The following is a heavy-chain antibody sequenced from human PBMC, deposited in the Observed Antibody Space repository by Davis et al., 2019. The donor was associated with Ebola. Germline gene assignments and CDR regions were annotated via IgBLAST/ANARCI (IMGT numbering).Heavy chain of an antibody. V-gene: IGHV3-30*18. CDR1: GFTFSSYG. CDR2: ISYHGSNK. J-gene: IGHJ4*02. D-gene: IGHD3-3*01. CDR3: AKGGPRPANYDFWSGSSSFDY. Sequence: GESLKISCAASGFTFSSYGMHWVRQAPGKGLEWVAVISYHGSNKYYADSVKGRFTISRDNSKDTLYMQMNSLRAEDTAVYYCAKGGPRPANYDFWSGSSSFDYWGQGALVTVSS.